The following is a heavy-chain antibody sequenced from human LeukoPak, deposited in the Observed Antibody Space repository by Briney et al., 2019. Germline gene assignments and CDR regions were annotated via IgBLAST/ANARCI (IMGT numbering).Heavy chain of an antibody. D-gene: IGHD2-15*01. CDR1: GFTFDDYG. Sequence: GGSLRLSCAASGFTFDDYGMSWVRQAPRKGLEWVSGINWNGGSTGYADSVKGRFTIPRDNAKNSLYLQMNSLRAEDTALYYCAREMVVAGHNYFDYWGQGTLVTVSS. V-gene: IGHV3-20*04. CDR3: AREMVVAGHNYFDY. CDR2: INWNGGST. J-gene: IGHJ4*02.